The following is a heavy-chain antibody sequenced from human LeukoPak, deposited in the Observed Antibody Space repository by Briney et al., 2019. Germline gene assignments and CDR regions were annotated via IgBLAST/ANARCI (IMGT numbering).Heavy chain of an antibody. CDR2: ISGDGGST. J-gene: IGHJ5*02. CDR1: GLITDDYA. D-gene: IGHD6-25*01. V-gene: IGHV3-43*02. Sequence: GGSLRLSCAAPGLITDDYAINWGRQAPGKGLEWVSLISGDGGSTFYADSVRGRFTISRDNSKNSLSLQMSSLRSEDTALYFCVRESETSGWFDHWGQGTLVTVSS. CDR3: VRESETSGWFDH.